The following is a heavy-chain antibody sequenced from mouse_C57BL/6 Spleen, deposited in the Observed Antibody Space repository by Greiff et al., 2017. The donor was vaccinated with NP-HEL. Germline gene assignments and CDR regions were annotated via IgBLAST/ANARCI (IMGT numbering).Heavy chain of an antibody. CDR1: GFSFNTYA. D-gene: IGHD2-3*01. J-gene: IGHJ3*01. CDR3: VRQGDGYWFAY. Sequence: EAGGGLVQPKGSLKLSCAASGFSFNTYAMNWVRQAPGKGLEWVARIRSKSNNYATYYADSVKDRFTISRDDSESMLYLQMNNLKTEDTAMYYCVRQGDGYWFAYWGQGTLVTVSA. V-gene: IGHV10-1*01. CDR2: IRSKSNNYAT.